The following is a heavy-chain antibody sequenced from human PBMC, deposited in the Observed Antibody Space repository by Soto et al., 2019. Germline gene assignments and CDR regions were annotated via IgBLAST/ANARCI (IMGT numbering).Heavy chain of an antibody. Sequence: QVQLQESGPGLVKPSDTLSLTCAVSGYSISSSHWWGWIRQPPGKGLEWIGYIYYTGSTYFNPSLKSRVTLPVDTSKNQFSLELSSVTAVDTAVYYCARSIGELLSLDPWGQGTLVTVSS. V-gene: IGHV4-28*01. CDR1: GYSISSSHW. CDR3: ARSIGELLSLDP. D-gene: IGHD1-26*01. CDR2: IYYTGST. J-gene: IGHJ5*02.